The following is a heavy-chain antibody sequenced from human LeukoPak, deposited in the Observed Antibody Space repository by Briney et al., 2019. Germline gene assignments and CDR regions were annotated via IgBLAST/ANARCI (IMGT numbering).Heavy chain of an antibody. Sequence: GGSLRLSCAASGFTFSNYAMSWVRQAPGKGLEWVSGINDRGVDTYYTDSVKGRFTISRDNSKNTLFLQMNSPTAEDTAVYYCAKGSSPLGHFDCWGQGTLVTVSS. V-gene: IGHV3-23*01. CDR2: INDRGVDT. CDR1: GFTFSNYA. D-gene: IGHD6-13*01. CDR3: AKGSSPLGHFDC. J-gene: IGHJ4*02.